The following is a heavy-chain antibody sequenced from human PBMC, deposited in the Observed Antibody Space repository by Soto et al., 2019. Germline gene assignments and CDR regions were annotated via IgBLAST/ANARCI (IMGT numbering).Heavy chain of an antibody. J-gene: IGHJ5*01. CDR2: IYYSGST. Sequence: SETLSLTCTVPGGSISSSSYYWGWIRQPPGKGLEWIGSIYYSGSTYYNPSLKSRVTISVDTSKNQFSLKLSSVTAADTAVYYCARHLIAAAGTSRSHNLFDSWGQGTLVTVSS. CDR3: ARHLIAAAGTSRSHNLFDS. D-gene: IGHD6-13*01. CDR1: GGSISSSSYY. V-gene: IGHV4-39*01.